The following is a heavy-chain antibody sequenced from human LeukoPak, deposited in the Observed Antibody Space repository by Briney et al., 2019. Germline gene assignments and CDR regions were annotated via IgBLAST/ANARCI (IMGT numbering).Heavy chain of an antibody. CDR3: ARHLTYGPGGMDV. CDR2: IYYRDTT. V-gene: IGHV4-59*08. J-gene: IGHJ6*02. D-gene: IGHD3-10*01. CDR1: GGSISSYY. Sequence: SETLSLTCTVSGGSISSYYWSWIRQPPGKGLEWIGYIYYRDTTNYNPSLKSRVIISVDTSKNQFSLKLSSVTAADTAVYYCARHLTYGPGGMDVWGQGATVTVSS.